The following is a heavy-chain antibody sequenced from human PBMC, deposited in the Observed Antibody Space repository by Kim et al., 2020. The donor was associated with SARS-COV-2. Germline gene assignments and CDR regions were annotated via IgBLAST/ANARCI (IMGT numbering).Heavy chain of an antibody. CDR3: ARVLLGVRGVEDYYFDY. D-gene: IGHD3-10*01. CDR1: GFTVSSNY. J-gene: IGHJ4*01. CDR2: IYSGGST. V-gene: IGHV3-66*01. Sequence: GGSLRLSCAASGFTVSSNYMSWVRQAPGKGLEWVSVIYSGGSTYYADSVKGRFTISRDNSKNTLYLQMNSLRAADTAVSYCARVLLGVRGVEDYYFDYWG.